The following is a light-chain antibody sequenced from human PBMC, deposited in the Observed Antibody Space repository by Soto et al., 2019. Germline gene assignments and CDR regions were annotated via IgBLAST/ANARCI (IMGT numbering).Light chain of an antibody. CDR1: SSDADAYNY. CDR2: DVS. J-gene: IGLJ2*01. V-gene: IGLV2-14*03. CDR3: SSYTSSTIL. Sequence: QSVLTQPASVSGSPGQSIIISCTGTSSDADAYNYVSWYQHHPGKAPKLLIYDVSNRPSGISNRFSGSKSGNTASLTISGLQPEDEADYFCSSYTSSTILFGGGIQLTVL.